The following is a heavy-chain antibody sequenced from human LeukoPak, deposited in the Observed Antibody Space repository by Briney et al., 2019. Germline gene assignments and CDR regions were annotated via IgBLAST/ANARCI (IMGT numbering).Heavy chain of an antibody. CDR2: ISSSGSTI. V-gene: IGHV3-11*04. CDR3: AREATHNPMDDAFDI. J-gene: IGHJ3*02. D-gene: IGHD3-10*01. CDR1: GFTFSDYY. Sequence: GGSLRLSCAASGFTFSDYYMSWIRQAPGKGLEWVSYISSSGSTIYYADSVKGRFTISRDNSKNTLYLQMNSLRAEDTAVYYCAREATHNPMDDAFDIWGQGTMVTVSS.